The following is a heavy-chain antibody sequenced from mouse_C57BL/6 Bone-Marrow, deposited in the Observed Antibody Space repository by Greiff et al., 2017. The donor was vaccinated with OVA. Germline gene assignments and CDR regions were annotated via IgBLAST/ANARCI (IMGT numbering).Heavy chain of an antibody. CDR1: GISLTSYA. J-gene: IGHJ3*01. CDR2: IWTGGGT. CDR3: ARNGGPSAWFAY. V-gene: IGHV2-9-1*01. Sequence: VKVEESGPGLVAPSQSLSITCTVSGISLTSYAISWVRQPPGKGLEWLGVIWTGGGTNYNSALKSRLSISKDNSKSQVFLKMNSLQTDDTARYYCARNGGPSAWFAYWGQGTLVTVSA.